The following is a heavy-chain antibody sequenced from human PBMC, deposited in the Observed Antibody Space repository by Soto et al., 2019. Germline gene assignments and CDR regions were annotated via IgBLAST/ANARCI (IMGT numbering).Heavy chain of an antibody. CDR2: IYYSGTT. CDR1: GYSISSSNW. Sequence: QVQLQESGPGLVKPSDTLSLTCAVSGYSISSSNWWGWIRQPPGKGLEWIGYIYYSGTTYYNPSLQSRVTMSVDTSKNQCSLKLPSVTAVDTAVYYCARREIQGPIDYWGQGTLVTVSS. J-gene: IGHJ4*02. V-gene: IGHV4-28*01. D-gene: IGHD1-26*01. CDR3: ARREIQGPIDY.